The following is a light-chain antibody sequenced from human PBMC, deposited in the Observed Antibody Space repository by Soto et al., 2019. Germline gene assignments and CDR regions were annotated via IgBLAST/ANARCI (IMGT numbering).Light chain of an antibody. J-gene: IGLJ2*01. V-gene: IGLV4-69*01. CDR1: MGNASYA. Sequence: QAVLTQSPSASASLGPRFRFTSTLRMGNASYAIAWHQQQPEKGPRYLMKLNSDGSHSKGDGIPDRFSGSSSGAERYLTISSLQSEDEADYYCQTWGTGIQVFGGGTKLTVL. CDR3: QTWGTGIQV. CDR2: LNSDGSH.